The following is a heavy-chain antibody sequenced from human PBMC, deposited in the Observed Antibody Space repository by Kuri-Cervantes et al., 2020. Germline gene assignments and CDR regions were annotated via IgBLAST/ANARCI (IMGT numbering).Heavy chain of an antibody. CDR1: GYTFTCCS. J-gene: IGHJ3*02. D-gene: IGHD3-22*01. CDR2: INTNTGNP. CDR3: ARVGGYYDSSGYCDVEHAFDI. V-gene: IGHV7-4-1*02. Sequence: ASVKVSCKASGYTFTCCSLHWLQQAPGQGLEWMGWINTNTGNPTYAQGFTGRFVFSLDTSVSTAYLQISSLKAEDTAVYYCARVGGYYDSSGYCDVEHAFDIWGQGTMVTVSS.